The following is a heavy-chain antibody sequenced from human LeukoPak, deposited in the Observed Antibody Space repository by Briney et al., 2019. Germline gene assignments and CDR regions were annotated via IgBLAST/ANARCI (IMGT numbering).Heavy chain of an antibody. CDR2: INPNSGGT. V-gene: IGHV1-2*06. D-gene: IGHD6-6*01. Sequence: ASVKVSCKASGYTFTGYYMHWVRQAPGQGLEWMGRINPNSGGTNYAQKFQGRVTMTRDTSISTAYMELSRLRSDDTAVYYCARDPPREGEYSSSSGDVDYWGQGTLVTVSS. CDR3: ARDPPREGEYSSSSGDVDY. CDR1: GYTFTGYY. J-gene: IGHJ4*02.